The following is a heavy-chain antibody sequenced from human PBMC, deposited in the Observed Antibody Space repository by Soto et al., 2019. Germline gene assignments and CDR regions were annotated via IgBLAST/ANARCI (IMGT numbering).Heavy chain of an antibody. J-gene: IGHJ6*02. Sequence: PGESLKISCKGSGYSFTSYWIGLVRQMPGKGLEWMGIIYPGDSDTRYSPSFQGQVTISADKSISTAYLQWSSLKASDTAMYYCARHRPLVVVPAAMRGDYYYGMDVWGQGTTVTVSS. CDR1: GYSFTSYW. CDR3: ARHRPLVVVPAAMRGDYYYGMDV. D-gene: IGHD2-2*01. V-gene: IGHV5-51*01. CDR2: IYPGDSDT.